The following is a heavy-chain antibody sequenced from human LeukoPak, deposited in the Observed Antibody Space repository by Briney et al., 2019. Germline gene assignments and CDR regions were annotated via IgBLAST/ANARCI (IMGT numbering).Heavy chain of an antibody. CDR3: ARDRRATPMYFFDF. CDR2: IRHSGVDS. Sequence: GGSLRLSCAASRFSFSDYTMSWVRQLPGKGLERVSGIRHSGVDSSYADSVKGRFTISRDNSKNMLYLQMNSLRDDDTGVYYCARDRRATPMYFFDFWGQGTPVTVSS. D-gene: IGHD2-15*01. CDR1: RFSFSDYT. J-gene: IGHJ4*02. V-gene: IGHV3-23*01.